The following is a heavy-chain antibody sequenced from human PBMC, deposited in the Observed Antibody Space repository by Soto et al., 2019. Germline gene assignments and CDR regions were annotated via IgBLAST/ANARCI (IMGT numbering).Heavy chain of an antibody. Sequence: VQLQESGPGLVKPSQTLSLTCTVSSGSISSADYYWSWIRQPPGKGLEWIGYIYYTGSAYYNPSLKXRXTXSXXTAKTQCSLKVTSVTAADTAVYYCAAGGSSNWFDPWGQGTLVTVSS. V-gene: IGHV4-30-4*01. D-gene: IGHD1-26*01. CDR1: SGSISSADYY. CDR3: AAGGSSNWFDP. J-gene: IGHJ5*02. CDR2: IYYTGSA.